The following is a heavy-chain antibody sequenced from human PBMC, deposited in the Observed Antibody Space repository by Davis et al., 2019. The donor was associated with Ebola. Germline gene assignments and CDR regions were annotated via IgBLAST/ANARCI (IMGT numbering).Heavy chain of an antibody. CDR2: IKNDGSST. CDR3: ARGRPNYYDSSGYHDAFDI. V-gene: IGHV3-74*01. Sequence: GESLMISCAASGFIFSNYRMHWVRQDPGTGLLWGSRIKNDGSSTTYADSVQGRFTISRDNAKNSLYLQMNSLRDEDTAVYYCARGRPNYYDSSGYHDAFDIWGQGTMVTVSS. J-gene: IGHJ3*02. D-gene: IGHD3-22*01. CDR1: GFIFSNYR.